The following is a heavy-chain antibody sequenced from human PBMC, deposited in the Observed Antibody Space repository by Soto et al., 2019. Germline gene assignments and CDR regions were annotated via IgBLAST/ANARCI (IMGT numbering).Heavy chain of an antibody. CDR1: GGPFSSYA. CDR3: AGVILISGYDFGLKLYYYGMDV. J-gene: IGHJ6*02. Sequence: GASVKVSCKASGGPFSSYAISWVRQAPGQGLEWMGGIIPIFGTANYAQKFQGRVTITADDSTSTAYMELSSLRSEDTAVYYCAGVILISGYDFGLKLYYYGMDVWGQGTTVTVSS. V-gene: IGHV1-69*13. CDR2: IIPIFGTA. D-gene: IGHD3-3*01.